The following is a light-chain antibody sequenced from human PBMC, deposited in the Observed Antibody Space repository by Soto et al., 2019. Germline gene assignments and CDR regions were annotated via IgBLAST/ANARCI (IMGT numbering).Light chain of an antibody. V-gene: IGLV4-69*01. CDR2: LNSDGSH. CDR1: SGHSSYA. CDR3: QTWGTGSHDA. J-gene: IGLJ1*01. Sequence: QSVLTQSPSASASLGASVKLTCTLSSGHSSYAIAWHQQQPEKGPRYLMKLNSDGSHSKGDGIPDRFSGSSSGAERYLSISSLLSEDEADYYCQTWGTGSHDAFGTGTKLTVL.